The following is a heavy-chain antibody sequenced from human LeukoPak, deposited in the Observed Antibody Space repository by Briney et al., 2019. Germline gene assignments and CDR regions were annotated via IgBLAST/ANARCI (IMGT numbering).Heavy chain of an antibody. Sequence: SQTLSLTCTVSGGSISSGGYYWSWIRQPPGKGLEWIGEINHSGSTNYNPSLKSRVTISVDTSKNQFSLKLSSVTAADTAVYYCARGVRLVYWGQGTLVTVSS. CDR1: GGSISSGGYY. J-gene: IGHJ4*02. CDR3: ARGVRLVY. V-gene: IGHV4-30-2*01. CDR2: INHSGST.